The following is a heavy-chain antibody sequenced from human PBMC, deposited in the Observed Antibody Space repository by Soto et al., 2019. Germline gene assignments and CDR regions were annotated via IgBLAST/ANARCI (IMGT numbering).Heavy chain of an antibody. J-gene: IGHJ4*02. CDR2: IYSGGST. V-gene: IGHV3-53*01. CDR3: ARGQQWLVPFDY. D-gene: IGHD6-19*01. Sequence: GGSLRLSCAASGFTVSSNYMSWVRQAPGKGLEWVSVIYSGGSTYYADSVKGRFTISRDNSKNTLYLQMNSLRAEDTAVYYCARGQQWLVPFDYWGQGTLITVSS. CDR1: GFTVSSNY.